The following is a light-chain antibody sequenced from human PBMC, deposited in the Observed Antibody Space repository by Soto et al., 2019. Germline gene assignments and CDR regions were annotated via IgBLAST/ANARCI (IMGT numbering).Light chain of an antibody. V-gene: IGKV1-5*01. J-gene: IGKJ1*01. CDR3: QHYGGVWT. Sequence: DIQMTQSPSTLSASVGDSVTVTCRASQSISNRLAWYQQKPGKAPKVLIYDASSLEGGVPSRFSGTGSATEFRLTISSLQPDDFATYHCQHYGGVWTFGQGTKVDIK. CDR1: QSISNR. CDR2: DAS.